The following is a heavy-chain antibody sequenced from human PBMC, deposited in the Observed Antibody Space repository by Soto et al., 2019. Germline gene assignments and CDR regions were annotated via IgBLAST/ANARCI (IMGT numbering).Heavy chain of an antibody. V-gene: IGHV4-30-4*01. CDR1: GGSISSGDYY. CDR2: IYYSGST. Sequence: LSLTCTVSGGSISSGDYYWSWIRQPPGKGLEWIGYIYYSGSTYYNPSLKSRVTISVDTSKNQFSLKLSSVTAADTAVYYCARDYYDSSGYGFFDYWGQGTLVTVSS. CDR3: ARDYYDSSGYGFFDY. D-gene: IGHD3-22*01. J-gene: IGHJ4*02.